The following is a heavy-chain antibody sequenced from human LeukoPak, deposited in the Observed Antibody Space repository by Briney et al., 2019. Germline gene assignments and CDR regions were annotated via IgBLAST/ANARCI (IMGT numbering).Heavy chain of an antibody. V-gene: IGHV1-69*13. CDR1: GGTFSSYA. J-gene: IGHJ4*02. CDR2: IIPIFGTA. D-gene: IGHD6-13*01. Sequence: SVKVSCKASGGTFSSYAISWVRQAPGQGLEWMGGIIPIFGTANYAQKFQGRVTITADESTSTAYMELSSLRSEDTAVYYCARGLRIARRQQLVRERIYYFDYWGQGTLVTVSS. CDR3: ARGLRIARRQQLVRERIYYFDY.